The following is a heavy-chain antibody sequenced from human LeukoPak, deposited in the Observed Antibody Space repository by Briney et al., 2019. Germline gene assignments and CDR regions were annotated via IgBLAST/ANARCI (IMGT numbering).Heavy chain of an antibody. CDR3: AKDGYCSSTSCFPYYYGMDV. CDR1: GFTFSSYG. J-gene: IGHJ6*02. CDR2: IRYDGSNK. V-gene: IGHV3-30*02. D-gene: IGHD2-2*03. Sequence: PGGSLRLSCAASGFTFSSYGMHWVRQAPGKGLEWVAFIRYDGSNKYYADSVKGRFTISRDNSKNTLYLQMNSLRAEDTAVYYCAKDGYCSSTSCFPYYYGMDVWGQGTTVTVSS.